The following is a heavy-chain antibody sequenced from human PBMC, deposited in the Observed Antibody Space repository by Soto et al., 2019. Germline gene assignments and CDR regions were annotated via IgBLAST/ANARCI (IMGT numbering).Heavy chain of an antibody. CDR3: ATYTVGEGGRGY. CDR2: HHSDST. Sequence: QVQLQESGPGLVKPSETLSLTCTVSGGSMRGQHWSWIRQPPGKGLEWIGHHSDSTNYNPSLKSRIPISTDTSTTQCSLKLSSVTAADTAVYYCATYTVGEGGRGYWGQGTLVTVSS. V-gene: IGHV4-4*09. CDR1: GGSMRGQH. J-gene: IGHJ4*02. D-gene: IGHD3-16*01.